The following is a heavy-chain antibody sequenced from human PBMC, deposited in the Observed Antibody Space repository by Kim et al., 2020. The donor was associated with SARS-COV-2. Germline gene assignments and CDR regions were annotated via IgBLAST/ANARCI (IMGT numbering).Heavy chain of an antibody. Sequence: ASVKVSCKVSGYTLTELSMHWVRQAPGIGLEWMGGFDPEDGETIYAQKFQGRVTMTEDTSTDTAYMELSSLRSEDTAVYYCATEPSRYDILTGYYRNYYYYGMDVWGQGTTVTVSS. J-gene: IGHJ6*02. CDR1: GYTLTELS. CDR2: FDPEDGET. D-gene: IGHD3-9*01. V-gene: IGHV1-24*01. CDR3: ATEPSRYDILTGYYRNYYYYGMDV.